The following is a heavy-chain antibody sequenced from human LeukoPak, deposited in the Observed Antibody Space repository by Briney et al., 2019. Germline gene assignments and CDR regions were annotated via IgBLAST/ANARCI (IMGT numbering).Heavy chain of an antibody. CDR1: GGTFSSYA. D-gene: IGHD3-10*01. J-gene: IGHJ6*03. CDR3: ARTTMVRGVIIGAYYYYYMDV. CDR2: IVPILGIA. V-gene: IGHV1-69*04. Sequence: SVKVSCKASGGTFSSYAISWVRQAPGQGLEWMGRIVPILGIANYAQKFQGRVTITADKSTSTAYMELSSLRSEDTAVYYCARTTMVRGVIIGAYYYYYMDVWGKGTTVTVSS.